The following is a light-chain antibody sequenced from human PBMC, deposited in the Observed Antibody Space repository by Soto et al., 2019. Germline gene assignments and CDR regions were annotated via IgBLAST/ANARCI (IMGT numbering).Light chain of an antibody. CDR2: GAS. V-gene: IGKV3-15*01. CDR3: QLYGISPH. J-gene: IGKJ5*01. CDR1: QSVDSY. Sequence: EIVMTQSPATLSVSPGERATLSCRASQSVDSYLAWYQQKVGQAPRLLIYGASTRATDIPDRFSGSASGTDFTLTINRLEPEDFAVYYCQLYGISPHFGQGTRLENK.